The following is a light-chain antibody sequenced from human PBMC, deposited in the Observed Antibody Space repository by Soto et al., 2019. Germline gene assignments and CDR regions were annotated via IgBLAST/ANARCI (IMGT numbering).Light chain of an antibody. CDR3: QQSYTSPAFT. CDR2: AAS. J-gene: IGKJ3*01. Sequence: DIQMTQSPSSLSASIGDRVSITCRASQSIGNFLNWYQQKPGKVPKLLIYAASNLHSGVPSRFSGSGAGTEVTLTISSLQLEDFAAYYCQQSYTSPAFTFGPGTRVNAK. CDR1: QSIGNF. V-gene: IGKV1-39*01.